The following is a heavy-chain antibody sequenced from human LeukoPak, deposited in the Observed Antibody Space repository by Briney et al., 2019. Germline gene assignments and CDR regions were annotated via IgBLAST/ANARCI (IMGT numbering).Heavy chain of an antibody. CDR2: IYYSGST. Sequence: PSETLSLTCTVSGGSISSSSYYWGWIRQPPGKGLEWIGSIYYSGSTYYNPSLKSRVTISVDTSKNQFSLKLSSVTAADTAVYYCATPSRTSTGFFDLWGRGTLVTVSS. J-gene: IGHJ2*01. V-gene: IGHV4-39*07. CDR1: GGSISSSSYY. D-gene: IGHD5/OR15-5a*01. CDR3: ATPSRTSTGFFDL.